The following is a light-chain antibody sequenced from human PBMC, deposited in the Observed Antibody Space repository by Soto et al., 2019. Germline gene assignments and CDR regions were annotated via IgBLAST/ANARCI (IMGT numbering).Light chain of an antibody. CDR2: LGS. Sequence: DIVVTQSPLSLPVTPGEPASISCGSSQSLLHSNGYNYLDWYLQKPGQSPQLLIYLGSNRASGVPDRFRGSGSRTDFTLQISRVEAEDVGVYYCMQALQTPGTFGQGTKVEIK. J-gene: IGKJ1*01. CDR1: QSLLHSNGYNY. V-gene: IGKV2-28*01. CDR3: MQALQTPGT.